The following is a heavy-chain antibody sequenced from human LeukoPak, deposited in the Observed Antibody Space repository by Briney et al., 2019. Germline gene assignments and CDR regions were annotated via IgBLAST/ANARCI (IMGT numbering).Heavy chain of an antibody. CDR3: ARLGTEKEYSSSANYYYYYMDV. CDR1: GGSISSYY. D-gene: IGHD6-6*01. CDR2: IYTSGST. J-gene: IGHJ6*03. V-gene: IGHV4-4*09. Sequence: KSSETLSLTCTVSGGSISSYYWSWIRQPPGKGLEWIGYIYTSGSTNYNPSLKSRVTISVDTSKNQFSLKLSSVTAADTAVYYCARLGTEKEYSSSANYYYYYMDVWGKGTTVTVSS.